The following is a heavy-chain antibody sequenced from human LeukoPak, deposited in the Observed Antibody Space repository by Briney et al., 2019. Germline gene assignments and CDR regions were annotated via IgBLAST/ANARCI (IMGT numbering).Heavy chain of an antibody. D-gene: IGHD6-19*01. CDR3: AKGPPADDAVDQGNFDY. V-gene: IGHV3-20*04. CDR1: GLTFDDYG. CDR2: INWNGGST. J-gene: IGHJ4*02. Sequence: PGGSLRLSCAASGLTFDDYGMSWVRQAPGKGLEWVSGINWNGGSTGYADSVKGRFTISRDNSKNTLYLQMNSLRVEDTAVYYCAKGPPADDAVDQGNFDYWGQGTLVTVSS.